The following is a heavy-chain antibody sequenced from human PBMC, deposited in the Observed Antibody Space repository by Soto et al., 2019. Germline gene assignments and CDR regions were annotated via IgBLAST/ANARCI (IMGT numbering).Heavy chain of an antibody. V-gene: IGHV4-30-4*01. J-gene: IGHJ4*02. D-gene: IGHD3-22*01. Sequence: QVHLQESGPGLVKPSQTLSLSCTVSGDSISSPHYYWTWIRQPPGKGLEWVGYIYYTGNNFYNPALKSRVAMSVDPSTNQFSLKLASVTDADTAVFFCAREPKQNYGSSPWNGGFDSWGPGTLVTVSS. CDR3: AREPKQNYGSSPWNGGFDS. CDR2: IYYTGNN. CDR1: GDSISSPHYY.